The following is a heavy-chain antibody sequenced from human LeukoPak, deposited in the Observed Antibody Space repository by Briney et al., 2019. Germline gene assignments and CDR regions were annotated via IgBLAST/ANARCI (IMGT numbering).Heavy chain of an antibody. Sequence: PGGSLRLSCAASGFTFSSYWMSWVRQAPGKGLEWVANIKQDGSEKYYVDSVKGRFTISRDNAKNSLYLQMNSLRAEDTAVYYGARANIGSRGYSYGSFVDYWGQGTLVTVSS. CDR1: GFTFSSYW. CDR2: IKQDGSEK. J-gene: IGHJ4*02. V-gene: IGHV3-7*01. CDR3: ARANIGSRGYSYGSFVDY. D-gene: IGHD5-18*01.